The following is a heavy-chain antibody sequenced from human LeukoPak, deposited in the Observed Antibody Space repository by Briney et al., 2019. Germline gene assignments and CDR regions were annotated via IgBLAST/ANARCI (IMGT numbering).Heavy chain of an antibody. CDR2: IIPIFGTA. V-gene: IGHV1-69*13. J-gene: IGHJ4*02. CDR1: GGTFSSYA. CDR3: ATPTNYYDSSGYHSFDY. Sequence: SVKVSCKASGGTFSSYAISWVRQAPGQGLEWMGGIIPIFGTANYAQKFQGRVTITADESTSTSYMELSSLRSEDTAVYYCATPTNYYDSSGYHSFDYWGQGTLVTVSS. D-gene: IGHD3-22*01.